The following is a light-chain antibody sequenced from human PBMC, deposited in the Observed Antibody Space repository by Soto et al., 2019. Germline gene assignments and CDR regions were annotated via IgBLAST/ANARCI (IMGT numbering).Light chain of an antibody. Sequence: IQMTQSPSSLSASVGDRVTITCRASQSILTYLNWYQQQPGKAPRLLIYAASSLQSGVPSRFSGSGSVTDFTLTITSLQPEDFATYYCQQSFRIPLTFGGGTKVEIK. CDR3: QQSFRIPLT. J-gene: IGKJ4*01. CDR2: AAS. CDR1: QSILTY. V-gene: IGKV1-39*01.